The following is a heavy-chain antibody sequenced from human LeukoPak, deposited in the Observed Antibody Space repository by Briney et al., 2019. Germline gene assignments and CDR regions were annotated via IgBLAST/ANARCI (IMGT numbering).Heavy chain of an antibody. Sequence: SETLSLTCGVSGGSFSGFSWNWIRQPPGKGLEWIGEINHSGSTNYSPSLKSRVTLSIDTSKNQFSLGLNFVTAADTAVYYCARPGSSSWYKDAFDIWSQGTMVIVSS. D-gene: IGHD6-13*01. CDR1: GGSFSGFS. V-gene: IGHV4-34*01. CDR3: ARPGSSSWYKDAFDI. CDR2: INHSGST. J-gene: IGHJ3*02.